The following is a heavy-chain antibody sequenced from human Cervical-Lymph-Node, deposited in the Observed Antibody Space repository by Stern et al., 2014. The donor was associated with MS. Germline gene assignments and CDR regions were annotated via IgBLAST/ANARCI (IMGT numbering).Heavy chain of an antibody. V-gene: IGHV1-69*01. CDR1: GGTFSSSD. D-gene: IGHD3-10*01. CDR2: IISISGTA. Sequence: VQLVESGAEVQKPGSSVKVSCRASGGTFSSSDISWVRQAPGQGLEWMGGIISISGTANYAQTYQGRVTITADESTSTAYMELSSLRSEDTAIYYCALGGFGHYFEYWGQGTLVTVSS. J-gene: IGHJ4*02. CDR3: ALGGFGHYFEY.